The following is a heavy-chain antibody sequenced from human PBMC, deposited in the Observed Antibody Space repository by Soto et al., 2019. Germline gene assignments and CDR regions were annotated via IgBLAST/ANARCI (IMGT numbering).Heavy chain of an antibody. Sequence: GGSLRLSCAASGLTFSKAWMSWVRQAPGKGLEWVGRIKSKTDGGTTDYAAPVKGRFTITRDDSKNTLYLQMNSLKTEDTAVYYCTTDALRFLEWLSYWGQGTLVTVSS. CDR1: GLTFSKAW. D-gene: IGHD3-3*01. J-gene: IGHJ4*02. CDR3: TTDALRFLEWLSY. CDR2: IKSKTDGGTT. V-gene: IGHV3-15*01.